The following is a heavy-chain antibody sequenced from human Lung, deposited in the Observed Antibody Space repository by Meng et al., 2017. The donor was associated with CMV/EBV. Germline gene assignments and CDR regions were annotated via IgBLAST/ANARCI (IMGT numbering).Heavy chain of an antibody. Sequence: SGGYYWSWIRQHPGKGLEWIGYIYYSGSTYYNPSLKSRVTISVDTSKSQFSLKLSSVTAADTAVYYCARSGRPYCSSTSCSSGWFDPWGQGTLVTVSS. CDR3: ARSGRPYCSSTSCSSGWFDP. CDR2: IYYSGST. J-gene: IGHJ5*02. CDR1: SGGYY. D-gene: IGHD2-2*01. V-gene: IGHV4-31*02.